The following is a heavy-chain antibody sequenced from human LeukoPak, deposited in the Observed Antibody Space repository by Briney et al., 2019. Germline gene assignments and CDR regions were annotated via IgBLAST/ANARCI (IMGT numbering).Heavy chain of an antibody. CDR2: IHYSGST. V-gene: IGHV4-59*08. J-gene: IGHJ4*02. Sequence: SETLSLTCTVSGGSISSYYWSWVRQPPGKGLERIAYIHYSGSTNYNPSLRSRVTISVDTSKNQFSLKLSSVTASDTAVYYCAGNSASSYGNQPSWGQGTLVTVSS. D-gene: IGHD3-10*01. CDR1: GGSISSYY. CDR3: AGNSASSYGNQPS.